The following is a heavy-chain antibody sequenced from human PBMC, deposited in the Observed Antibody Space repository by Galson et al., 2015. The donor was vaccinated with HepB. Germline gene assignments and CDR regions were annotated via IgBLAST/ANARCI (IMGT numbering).Heavy chain of an antibody. CDR3: ARGHGSGSYSWFDP. CDR1: GYTFTSYA. D-gene: IGHD3-10*01. V-gene: IGHV7-4-1*02. CDR2: INTNTGNP. J-gene: IGHJ5*02. Sequence: SCKASGYTFTSYAMNWVRQAPGQGLEWMGWINTNTGNPTYAQGFTGRFVFSLDTSVSTAYLQISSLKAEDTAVYYCARGHGSGSYSWFDPWGQGTLVTVSS.